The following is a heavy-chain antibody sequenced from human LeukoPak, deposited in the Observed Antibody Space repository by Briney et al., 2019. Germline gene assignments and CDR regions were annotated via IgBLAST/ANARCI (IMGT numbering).Heavy chain of an antibody. CDR1: GGSMGTYY. J-gene: IGHJ4*02. D-gene: IGHD2-21*01. CDR2: IYYRGST. V-gene: IGHV4-59*08. CDR3: ARHGAIPEY. Sequence: SETLSLTCSVSGGSMGTYYRTWVRQPPGKGLEWIGYIYYRGSTNYNPSLKSRVTISEDTAKNQFSLKLTSVTAADTAVYYCARHGAIPEYWGQGSLVIVSS.